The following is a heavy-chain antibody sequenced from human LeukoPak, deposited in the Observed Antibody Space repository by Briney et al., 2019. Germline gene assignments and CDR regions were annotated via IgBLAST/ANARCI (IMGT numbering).Heavy chain of an antibody. CDR2: INQDGSEK. D-gene: IGHD2-15*01. J-gene: IGHJ4*02. Sequence: GGSLRLSCAASGFTFSSYWMGWVRQAPGKGLEWVSNINQDGSEKYYVDSVKGRFTISRDNAKNSLYLQMNSLRAEDTAVYYCVTVVTATVFVYWGQGTLVTVSP. CDR1: GFTFSSYW. CDR3: VTVVTATVFVY. V-gene: IGHV3-7*03.